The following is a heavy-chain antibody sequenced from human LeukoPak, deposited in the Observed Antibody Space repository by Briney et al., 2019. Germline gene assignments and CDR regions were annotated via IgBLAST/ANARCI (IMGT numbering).Heavy chain of an antibody. V-gene: IGHV3-7*01. CDR3: ARDESGWTGNWFDP. CDR1: EFTFITYW. J-gene: IGHJ5*02. D-gene: IGHD6-19*01. Sequence: GGSLRLSCAASEFTFITYWMSWVRQAPGKGLEWVANIKQDGSEKYYVDSVKGRFTISRDNAKNSLYLQMNSLRAEDTAVYYCARDESGWTGNWFDPWGQATLVTVSS. CDR2: IKQDGSEK.